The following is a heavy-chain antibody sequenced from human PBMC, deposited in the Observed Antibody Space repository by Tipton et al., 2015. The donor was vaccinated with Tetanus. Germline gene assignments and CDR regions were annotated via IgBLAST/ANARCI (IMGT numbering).Heavy chain of an antibody. CDR1: GFTFSSYG. Sequence: SLRLSCAASGFTFSSYGMHWVRQAPGKGLEWVAVISYDGSNKYYADSVKGRFTISRDNSKNTLYLQMNSLRAEDTAVYYCAKDEVPYPYVSMDTRFDYWGQGTLVTVSS. J-gene: IGHJ4*02. V-gene: IGHV3-30*18. CDR3: AKDEVPYPYVSMDTRFDY. D-gene: IGHD5-18*01. CDR2: ISYDGSNK.